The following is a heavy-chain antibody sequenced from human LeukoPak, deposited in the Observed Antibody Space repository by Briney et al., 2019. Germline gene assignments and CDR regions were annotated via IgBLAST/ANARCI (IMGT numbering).Heavy chain of an antibody. V-gene: IGHV3-21*01. CDR2: TSSSSSYI. D-gene: IGHD3-22*01. Sequence: GGSLRLSCAASGFTFSSYSMNWVRQAPGKGLEWVSSTSSSSSYIYYADSVKGRFTISRDNAKNSLYLQMNSLRAEDTAVYYCARESDRAWFDPWGQGTLVTVSS. CDR1: GFTFSSYS. J-gene: IGHJ5*02. CDR3: ARESDRAWFDP.